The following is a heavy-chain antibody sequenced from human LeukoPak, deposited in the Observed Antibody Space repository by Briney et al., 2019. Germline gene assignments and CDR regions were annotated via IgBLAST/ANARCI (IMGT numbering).Heavy chain of an antibody. V-gene: IGHV1-8*01. Sequence: ASVKVSCKASEYTFTSYDINWVRQATGQGLERVGWMNPNSGNTGYAQKFQGRVTMTRNTSISTAYMELSSLRSEDTAVYYCARGIGSTTVTTLEYYFDYWGQGTLVTVSS. CDR2: MNPNSGNT. CDR3: ARGIGSTTVTTLEYYFDY. CDR1: EYTFTSYD. D-gene: IGHD4-17*01. J-gene: IGHJ4*02.